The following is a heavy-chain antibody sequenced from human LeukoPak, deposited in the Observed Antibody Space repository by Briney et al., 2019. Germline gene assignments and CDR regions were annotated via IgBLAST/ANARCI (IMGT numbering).Heavy chain of an antibody. D-gene: IGHD5-18*01. J-gene: IGHJ2*01. Sequence: KASETLSLTCAVYGGSFSGYYWSWIRQPPGKGLEWIGEINHSGSTNYNPSLKSRVTISVDTSKNQFSLKLSSVTAADTAVYYCARLRGYSYGPSRYFDLWGRGTLVTVSS. CDR1: GGSFSGYY. CDR2: INHSGST. V-gene: IGHV4-34*01. CDR3: ARLRGYSYGPSRYFDL.